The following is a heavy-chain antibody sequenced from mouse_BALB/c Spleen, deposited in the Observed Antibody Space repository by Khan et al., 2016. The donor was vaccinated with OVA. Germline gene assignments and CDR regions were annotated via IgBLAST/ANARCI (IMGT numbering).Heavy chain of an antibody. CDR1: GFTFSSYS. CDR3: ASHLTGSCAY. J-gene: IGHJ3*01. V-gene: IGHV5-6*01. D-gene: IGHD4-1*01. CDR2: ISSGGDYT. Sequence: LVESGGDLVKPGGSLKLSCAASGFTFSSYSMSWVRQTPDKRLEWVATISSGGDYTYYPDSVKGRFTISRDNARNTLYLQMSSLKSEDTAMYYCASHLTGSCAYWGQGTLVTVSA.